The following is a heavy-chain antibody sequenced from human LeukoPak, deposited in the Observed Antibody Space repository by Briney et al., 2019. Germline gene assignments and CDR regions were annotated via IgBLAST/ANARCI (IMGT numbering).Heavy chain of an antibody. CDR1: GFTFSNYW. J-gene: IGHJ2*01. Sequence: GGSLRLSCAASGFTFSNYWMHWVRQAPGKGLVWVSRINSDGSSTSYADSVKGRFTISRDNAKNTLYLQMNSLRAEDTAVYYCARDCSGSGCHGYWYFDLWGRGTLVTVSS. V-gene: IGHV3-74*01. D-gene: IGHD6-19*01. CDR2: INSDGSST. CDR3: ARDCSGSGCHGYWYFDL.